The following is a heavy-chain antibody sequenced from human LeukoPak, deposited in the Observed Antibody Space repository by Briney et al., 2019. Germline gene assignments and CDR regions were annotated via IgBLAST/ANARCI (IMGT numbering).Heavy chain of an antibody. D-gene: IGHD5-24*01. V-gene: IGHV3-72*01. CDR1: GFTFHDHY. Sequence: GGSLRLSCAASGFTFHDHYMDWVRQAPGKGLEWVGRTRNKANSFTTEYAASVRGRFTISRDDSKNSLYLQMNSLKTEDTAVYYCARGDDYNRRSFDYWGQGTLVTVSS. CDR2: TRNKANSFTT. CDR3: ARGDDYNRRSFDY. J-gene: IGHJ4*02.